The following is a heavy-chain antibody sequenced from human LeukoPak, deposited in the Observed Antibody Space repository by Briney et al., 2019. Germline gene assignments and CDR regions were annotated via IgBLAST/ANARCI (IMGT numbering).Heavy chain of an antibody. V-gene: IGHV6-1*01. CDR1: GDSVSSNSAA. J-gene: IGHJ4*02. CDR3: ARDTPEYSSGWYYFDY. D-gene: IGHD6-19*01. Sequence: SPTLSLTCAISGDSVSSNSAAWSWLTQSPSRDLEWLRRTYYRSKWYNDYAESVKSRTTFNADTSKNQFSLQLNSVTPEDTAMYYCARDTPEYSSGWYYFDYWGQGTLVTVSS. CDR2: TYYRSKWYN.